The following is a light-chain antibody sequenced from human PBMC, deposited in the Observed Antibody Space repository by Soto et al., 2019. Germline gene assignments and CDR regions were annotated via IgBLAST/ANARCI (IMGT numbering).Light chain of an antibody. Sequence: QSALTQPASVSGSPGQSITISCTGTSSDVGGYDYVSWYQQHPGKAPKLLIFDVSKRPSGVSYRFSGSKSGNTASLTISGLQAEDEADYYCSAYASSITLVFGGGTKRTVI. J-gene: IGLJ2*01. CDR1: SSDVGGYDY. CDR3: SAYASSITLV. CDR2: DVS. V-gene: IGLV2-14*01.